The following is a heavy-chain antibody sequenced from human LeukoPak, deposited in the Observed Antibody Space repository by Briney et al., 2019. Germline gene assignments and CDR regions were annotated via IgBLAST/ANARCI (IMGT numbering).Heavy chain of an antibody. CDR3: AKDRNYCGGDCYTRDY. D-gene: IGHD2-21*02. J-gene: IGHJ4*02. Sequence: GGSLRLSCAASGFTFSSYAMHWVRQAPGKGLEWVAVISYDGSNKYYADSVKGRFTISRDNSKNTLYLQMNSLRAEDTAVYYCAKDRNYCGGDCYTRDYWGQGTLVTVSS. V-gene: IGHV3-30*04. CDR2: ISYDGSNK. CDR1: GFTFSSYA.